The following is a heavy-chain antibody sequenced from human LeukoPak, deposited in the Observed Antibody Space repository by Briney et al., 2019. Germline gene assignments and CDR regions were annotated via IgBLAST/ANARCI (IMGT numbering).Heavy chain of an antibody. V-gene: IGHV4-59*12. CDR2: IYYSGST. Sequence: TSETLSLTCTVSGGSISSYYWSWIRQPPGKGLEWIGYIYYSGSTNYNPSLKSRVTISVDTSKNQFSLKLSSVTAADTAVYYCARDLGIYSSRWYFDLWGRGTLVTVSS. CDR3: ARDLGIYSSRWYFDL. CDR1: GGSISSYY. D-gene: IGHD6-13*01. J-gene: IGHJ2*01.